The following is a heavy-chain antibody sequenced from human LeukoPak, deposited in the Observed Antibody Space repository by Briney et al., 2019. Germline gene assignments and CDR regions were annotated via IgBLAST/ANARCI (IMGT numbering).Heavy chain of an antibody. J-gene: IGHJ4*02. CDR2: ISYSRST. CDR3: SSGSSWYKDY. Sequence: SETLSLTCSVSSGSFSSGSNHWSWIRQPPGKGLEWIGYISYSRSTNYNPSLKSRVTISVDTSKNQFSLKLSSVTAADTAVYYCSSGSSWYKDYWGQGTLVTVSS. CDR1: SGSFSSGSNH. V-gene: IGHV4-61*01. D-gene: IGHD6-13*01.